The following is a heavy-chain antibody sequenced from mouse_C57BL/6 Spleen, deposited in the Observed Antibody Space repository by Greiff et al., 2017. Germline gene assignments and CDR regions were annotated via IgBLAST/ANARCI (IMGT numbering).Heavy chain of an antibody. CDR3: ARDGSRRAWCAY. CDR1: GYAFSSSW. Sequence: QVQLKQSGPELVKPGASVKISCKASGYAFSSSWMNWVKQRPGKGLEWIGRLYPGDGDTNYHGKFKGKATLTADKSSSTAYMQLSSLTYEDSAVYFCARDGSRRAWCAYWGQGTLVTVSA. D-gene: IGHD1-1*01. V-gene: IGHV1-82*01. J-gene: IGHJ3*01. CDR2: LYPGDGDT.